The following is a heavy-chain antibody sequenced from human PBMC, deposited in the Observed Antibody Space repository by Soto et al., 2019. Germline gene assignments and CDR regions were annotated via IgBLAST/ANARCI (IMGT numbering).Heavy chain of an antibody. CDR2: ISSSGTSI. J-gene: IGHJ4*02. CDR1: RFTFSRYE. CDR3: ARDRGYTSGSYGGAFDF. Sequence: EVQLVESGGGLVQPGGSLRLSCAASRFTFSRYEMNWVRQAPGKGLEWVASISSSGTSIYYEDSVKGRFSISRDNDKNSVYLAMNSLRVDDTAVYYCARDRGYTSGSYGGAFDFWGQGTLVTVSS. V-gene: IGHV3-48*03. D-gene: IGHD6-19*01.